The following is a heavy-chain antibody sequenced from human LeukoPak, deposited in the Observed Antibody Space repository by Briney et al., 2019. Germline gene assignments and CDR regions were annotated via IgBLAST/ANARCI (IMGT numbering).Heavy chain of an antibody. CDR3: ARTRHSGSLDY. CDR1: GDSISGNY. J-gene: IGHJ4*02. V-gene: IGHV4-59*01. CDR2: IYSSGST. D-gene: IGHD3-10*01. Sequence: PSETLSLTCTVSGDSISGNYWSWIRQPPGKGLEWIGYIYSSGSTKYNPSLKSRATISVDTSKNQFSLKLSSVTAADTAVYYCARTRHSGSLDYWGQGTLVTVSS.